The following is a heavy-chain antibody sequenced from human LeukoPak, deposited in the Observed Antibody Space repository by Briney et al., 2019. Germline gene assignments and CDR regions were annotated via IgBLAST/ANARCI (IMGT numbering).Heavy chain of an antibody. CDR3: AKERSSSFDY. D-gene: IGHD6-6*01. Sequence: PGGSLRLSCAASGFTFSSYAMSWVRQAPGKGLEWVSGISWNSGSIGYADSVKGRFTISRDNAKNSLYLQMNSLRAEDTALYYCAKERSSSFDYWGQGTLVTVSS. CDR2: ISWNSGSI. CDR1: GFTFSSYA. V-gene: IGHV3-9*01. J-gene: IGHJ4*02.